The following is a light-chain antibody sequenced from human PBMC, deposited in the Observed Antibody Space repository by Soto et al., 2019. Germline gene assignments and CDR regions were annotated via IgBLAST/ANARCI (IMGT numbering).Light chain of an antibody. CDR1: QTVRNNY. CDR3: QQYGSSPLIT. V-gene: IGKV3-20*01. J-gene: IGKJ5*01. Sequence: EFMLTQSPGTLSLSPGERATLSCRASQTVRNNYLAWYQQKPGQAPRLLIYDASSRATGIPDRFSGGGSGTDFTLTISRLEPEDFAVYYCQQYGSSPLITFGQGTRLEIK. CDR2: DAS.